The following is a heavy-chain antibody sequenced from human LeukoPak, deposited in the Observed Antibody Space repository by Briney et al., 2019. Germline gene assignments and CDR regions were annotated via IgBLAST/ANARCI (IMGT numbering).Heavy chain of an antibody. J-gene: IGHJ5*02. CDR1: GGSFSGYY. Sequence: PSETLSFTCAVYGGSFSGYYWSWIRQPPGKGLEWIGEINHSGSTNYNPSLKSRVTISVDTSKNQFSLKLSSVTAADTAVYYCARVLMVYAINWFDPWGQGTLVTVSS. CDR2: INHSGST. CDR3: ARVLMVYAINWFDP. D-gene: IGHD2-8*01. V-gene: IGHV4-34*01.